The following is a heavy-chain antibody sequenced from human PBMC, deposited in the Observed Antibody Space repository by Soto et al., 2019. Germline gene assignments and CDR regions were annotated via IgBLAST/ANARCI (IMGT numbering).Heavy chain of an antibody. CDR1: GFIFRSYA. V-gene: IGHV3-48*01. CDR2: ISVGSGSI. D-gene: IGHD3-22*01. J-gene: IGHJ3*02. CDR3: VRDDRWAFDI. Sequence: QSVESGGGLVQPGGSLRVSCAASGFIFRSYAFNWIRQAPGKGLEWVSYISVGSGSIFYADSVKGRFTISRDDGKNSLYLQMNTLRGEDTAVYYCVRDDRWAFDIWGQGTMVTVSS.